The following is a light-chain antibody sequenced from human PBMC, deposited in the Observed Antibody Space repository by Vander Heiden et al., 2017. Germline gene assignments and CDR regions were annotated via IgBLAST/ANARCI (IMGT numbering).Light chain of an antibody. J-gene: IGLJ2*01. CDR3: AAWDDSLNGVV. CDR2: YDD. Sequence: QSVLTQPPSVSEAPRQRVTISCSGSSSNIGNNAVNWYQQLPGKAPKLLIYYDDLRPSGVSDRFSGSKSGTSASLAISGLQSEDEADYYCAAWDDSLNGVVFGGGTKLTGL. V-gene: IGLV1-36*01. CDR1: SSNIGNNA.